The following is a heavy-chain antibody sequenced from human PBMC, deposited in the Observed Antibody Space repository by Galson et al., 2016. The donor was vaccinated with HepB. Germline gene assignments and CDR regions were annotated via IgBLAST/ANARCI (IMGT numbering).Heavy chain of an antibody. CDR2: IGGSDTGT. V-gene: IGHV3-23*01. D-gene: IGHD2-15*01. CDR1: GITFSNYA. CDR3: VRILCSGHCDNADWNFDL. Sequence: SLRLSCAASGITFSNYAMHWVRRAPGEGLEWVSGIGGSDTGTYYADSVRGRFTISRDNAKDTLYLQMNSLGAEDTAVYYCVRILCSGHCDNADWNFDLWGRGTLVAVSS. J-gene: IGHJ2*01.